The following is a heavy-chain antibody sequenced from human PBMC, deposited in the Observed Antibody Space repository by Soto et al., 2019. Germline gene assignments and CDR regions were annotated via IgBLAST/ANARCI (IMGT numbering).Heavy chain of an antibody. CDR3: VRKYPGTRPFDY. J-gene: IGHJ4*01. CDR1: GYTFTSYG. CDR2: ISGYNGNT. Sequence: ASVKVSCKASGYTFTSYGISWVRQAPGQGLEWMGWISGYNGNTYYANSVKGRFTISRDNSRTTLYLQMNSLRVEDTALYYCVRKYPGTRPFDYWGRGTLVTVSS. D-gene: IGHD2-2*01. V-gene: IGHV1-18*01.